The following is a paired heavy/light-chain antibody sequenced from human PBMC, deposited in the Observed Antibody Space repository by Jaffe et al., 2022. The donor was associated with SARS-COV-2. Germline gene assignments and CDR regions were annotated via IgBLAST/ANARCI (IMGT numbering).Light chain of an antibody. J-gene: IGLJ1*01. CDR3: SSYTSSNTYV. CDR1: SSDVGGYNY. V-gene: IGLV2-14*03. CDR2: DVT. Sequence: QSALTQPASVSGSPGQSIIISCTGTSSDVGGYNYVSWYQQHPGKAPKLLTYDVTNRPSGVSNRFSGSKSGNTASLTISGLQAEDEADYYCSSYTSSNTYVFGTGTKVTVL.
Heavy chain of an antibody. J-gene: IGHJ6*02. Sequence: QVQLQQWGAGLLKPSETLSLICDVYDGSSSSYYWSWIRQPPGKGLEWIGEINHGGSSNYNPSLKSRVTISLDTSNNQFSLKVSSVTAADTAVYYCARGVCGPFGGNCYSSPRFYNYYGLDVWGQGTTVTVSS. CDR2: INHGGSS. CDR1: DGSSSSYY. CDR3: ARGVCGPFGGNCYSSPRFYNYYGLDV. V-gene: IGHV4-34*01. D-gene: IGHD2-15*01.